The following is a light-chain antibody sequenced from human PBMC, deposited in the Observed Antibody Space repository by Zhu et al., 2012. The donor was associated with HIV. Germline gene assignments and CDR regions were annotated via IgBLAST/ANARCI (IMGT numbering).Light chain of an antibody. V-gene: IGKV3-20*01. J-gene: IGKJ3*01. CDR2: AAS. CDR1: QSVSS. Sequence: EIVLTQSPDIMSLSPGQTTILSCKASQSVSSLAWYQQKPGQAPSLLIYAASNRATGIPDRFSGSGSGTDFTPTIRRLEPEDFAVYYCQQYGNSITFGPGTRVDFK. CDR3: QQYGNSIT.